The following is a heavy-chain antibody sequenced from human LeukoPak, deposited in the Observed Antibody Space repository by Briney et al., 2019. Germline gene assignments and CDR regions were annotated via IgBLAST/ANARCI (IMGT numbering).Heavy chain of an antibody. CDR3: ARDSIGFVVVHPYYSDV. V-gene: IGHV3-21*01. CDR1: GFTFSTYT. D-gene: IGHD2-15*01. CDR2: ISCSSGHI. J-gene: IGHJ4*02. Sequence: GGSLRLSCAASGFTFSTYTFNWVRQTPGKGLEWVASISCSSGHIYYVDSVKGRFTISRDNAKNSLYLQMNSLRAEDTAVYYCARDSIGFVVVHPYYSDVWGQGTLVTVSS.